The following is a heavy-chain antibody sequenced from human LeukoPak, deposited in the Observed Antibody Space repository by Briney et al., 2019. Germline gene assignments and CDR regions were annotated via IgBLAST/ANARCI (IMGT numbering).Heavy chain of an antibody. CDR1: GFIFSDFY. J-gene: IGHJ4*02. CDR3: ARGGYYYDSSGCSDY. V-gene: IGHV3-11*01. D-gene: IGHD3-22*01. Sequence: GESLRLSCAASGFIFSDFYMSWIRQAPGKGLEWVSYISSGGSTIYYADSVKGRFTISRDNAKNSLYLQMNSLRAEDTAVYYCARGGYYYDSSGCSDYWGQGTLVTVSS. CDR2: ISSGGSTI.